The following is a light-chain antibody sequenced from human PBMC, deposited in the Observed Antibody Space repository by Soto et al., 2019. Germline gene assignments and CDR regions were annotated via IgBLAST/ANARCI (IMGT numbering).Light chain of an antibody. V-gene: IGLV2-14*01. CDR1: SSDVGGYNY. Sequence: QSALTQPASVSGSPGQSITISCTGTSSDVGGYNYVSWYQQHPGKAPKLMIYDVSNRPSGVSNRFSGSKSGNTASLTISGLQAEDGAGYYCSSYTSSSTLYVFGTGTKLTVL. CDR3: SSYTSSSTLYV. CDR2: DVS. J-gene: IGLJ1*01.